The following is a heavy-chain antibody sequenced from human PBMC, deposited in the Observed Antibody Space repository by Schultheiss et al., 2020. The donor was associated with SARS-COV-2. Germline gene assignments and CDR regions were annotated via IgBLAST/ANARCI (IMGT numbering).Heavy chain of an antibody. J-gene: IGHJ1*01. CDR1: GGPFSNYA. CDR2: INHRGST. Sequence: LRLSCAVYGGPFSNYAWTWIRQSPGKGLEWIGDINHRGSTNYNPSLRSRVTISVDTSKNQFSLKLNSVTAADTAVYYCTRGAPGYWGQGTLVTVSS. V-gene: IGHV4-34*01. CDR3: TRGAPGY.